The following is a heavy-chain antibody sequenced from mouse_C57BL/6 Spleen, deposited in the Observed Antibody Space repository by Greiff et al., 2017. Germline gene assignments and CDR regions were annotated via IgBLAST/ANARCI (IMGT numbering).Heavy chain of an antibody. CDR3: ARALYDGYYIYYAMDY. V-gene: IGHV1-64*01. J-gene: IGHJ4*01. Sequence: VQLQQPGAELVKPGASVKLSCKASGYTFTSYWMHWVKQRPGQGLEWIGMIHPNSGSTNYNEKFKSKATLTVDKSSSTAYMQLSSLTSEDSAVYYCARALYDGYYIYYAMDYWGQGTSVTVSS. CDR1: GYTFTSYW. D-gene: IGHD2-3*01. CDR2: IHPNSGST.